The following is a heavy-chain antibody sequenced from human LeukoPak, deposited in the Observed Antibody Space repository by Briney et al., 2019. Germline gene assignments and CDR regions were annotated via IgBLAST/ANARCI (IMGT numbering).Heavy chain of an antibody. J-gene: IGHJ3*02. CDR1: GGTFSSYA. D-gene: IGHD3-16*02. V-gene: IGHV1-69*01. CDR3: ARQTSRHTPGYTWAFDI. Sequence: GSSVKVSCKASGGTFSSYAISWVRQAPGQGLEWMGGIIPIFGTANYAQKFQGRVTITADESTSTAYMELSSLRSEDTAVYYCARQTSRHTPGYTWAFDIWGQGTMVTVSS. CDR2: IIPIFGTA.